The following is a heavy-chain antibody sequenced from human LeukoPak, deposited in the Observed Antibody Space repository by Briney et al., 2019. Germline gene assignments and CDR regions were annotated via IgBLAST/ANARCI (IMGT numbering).Heavy chain of an antibody. CDR2: ISSSSSYI. J-gene: IGHJ4*02. D-gene: IGHD6-13*01. Sequence: GGSLRLSCAASGFTFSSYSMNWVRQAPGKGLEWVSSISSSSSYIYYADSVKGRFTISRDNAKNSLYLQMNSLRAEDTAVYYCAREGSSWTPGVVYWGQGTLVTVSS. CDR1: GFTFSSYS. CDR3: AREGSSWTPGVVY. V-gene: IGHV3-21*01.